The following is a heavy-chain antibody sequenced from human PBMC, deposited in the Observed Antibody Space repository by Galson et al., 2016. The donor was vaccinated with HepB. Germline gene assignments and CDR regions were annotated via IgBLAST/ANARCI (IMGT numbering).Heavy chain of an antibody. J-gene: IGHJ5*02. D-gene: IGHD6-6*01. CDR2: IFHGGDI. CDR1: GDSISDSNW. V-gene: IGHV4-4*01. CDR3: AKDEGLAALDWFAP. Sequence: LSLTCAVSGDSISDSNWWSWVRQPPGKGLEWIGQIFHGGDILYNPSLKSRVTISMDKSKNQFSLNLTSVTAADTAVYFCAKDEGLAALDWFAPWGQGAQVTVAS.